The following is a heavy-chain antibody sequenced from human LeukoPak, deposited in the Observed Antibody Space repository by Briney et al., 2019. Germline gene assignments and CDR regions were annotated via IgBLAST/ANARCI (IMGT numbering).Heavy chain of an antibody. CDR3: ARDWDTGNGY. J-gene: IGHJ4*02. CDR2: IIPIFGTA. CDR1: GGTFSSYA. V-gene: IGHV1-69*05. D-gene: IGHD5-18*01. Sequence: SVKVSCKASGGTFSSYAISWVRQALGQGLEWMGRIIPIFGTANYAQKFQGRVTITTDESTSTAYMELSSLRSEDTAVYYCARDWDTGNGYWGQGTLVTVSS.